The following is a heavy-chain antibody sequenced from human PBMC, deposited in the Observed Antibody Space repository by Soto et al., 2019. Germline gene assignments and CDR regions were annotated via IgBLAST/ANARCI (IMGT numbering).Heavy chain of an antibody. CDR3: ATEGIAAAGSGY. CDR2: FDPEDGET. CDR1: GYTLTELS. V-gene: IGHV1-24*01. J-gene: IGHJ4*02. Sequence: ASVKVSCKVSGYTLTELSMHWVRQAPGKGLEWVGGFDPEDGETIYAQKFQGRVTMTEDTSTDTAYMELSSLRSEDTAVYYCATEGIAAAGSGYWGQGTLVTVSS. D-gene: IGHD6-13*01.